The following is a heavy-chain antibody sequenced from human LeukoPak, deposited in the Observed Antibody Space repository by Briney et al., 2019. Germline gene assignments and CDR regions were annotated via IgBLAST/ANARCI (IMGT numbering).Heavy chain of an antibody. CDR1: GGSISSYY. CDR2: IYYRGST. D-gene: IGHD6-19*01. J-gene: IGHJ3*02. V-gene: IGHV4-59*01. CDR3: ARDQSDSSGWFGDGFDI. Sequence: SETLSLTCTVSGGSISSYYWSWIWQPPGKGLEWIGYIYYRGSTNYNPSLKSRVTISVDTSKNQFSLKLSSVTAADTAVYYCARDQSDSSGWFGDGFDIWGQGTMVTVSS.